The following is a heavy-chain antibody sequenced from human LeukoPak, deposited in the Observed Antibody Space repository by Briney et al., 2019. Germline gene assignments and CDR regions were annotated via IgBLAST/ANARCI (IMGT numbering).Heavy chain of an antibody. D-gene: IGHD1-26*01. J-gene: IGHJ6*02. CDR1: GFTFSSYE. CDR2: ISGSGGST. Sequence: GGSLRLSCVASGFTFSSYEMNWVRQAPGKGLEWVSGISGSGGSTWYADSVKGRFTISRDNSKNTLYLQMNRLRAEDTATYYCAKYRTGPPYGLDVWGQGTTVTVSS. CDR3: AKYRTGPPYGLDV. V-gene: IGHV3-23*01.